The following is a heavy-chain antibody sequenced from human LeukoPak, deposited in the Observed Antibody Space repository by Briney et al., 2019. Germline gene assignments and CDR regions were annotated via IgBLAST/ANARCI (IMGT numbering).Heavy chain of an antibody. Sequence: GGSLRLSCAASRFTFSNYWMHWVRQAPGKGLVWVSRINKDGSLTIYADSVKGRFTISRDNAKNSLYLQMNSLRAEDTALYYCAKDGYYYGSGAVFDYWGQGTLVTVSS. CDR1: RFTFSNYW. CDR2: INKDGSLT. V-gene: IGHV3-74*01. J-gene: IGHJ4*02. D-gene: IGHD3-10*01. CDR3: AKDGYYYGSGAVFDY.